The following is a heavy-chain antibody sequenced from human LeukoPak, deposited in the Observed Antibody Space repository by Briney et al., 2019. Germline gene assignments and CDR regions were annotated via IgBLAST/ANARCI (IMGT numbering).Heavy chain of an antibody. D-gene: IGHD4-23*01. CDR3: ARDQIGYGGNSVESPYDY. V-gene: IGHV1-69*04. CDR2: IIPILGIA. Sequence: ASVKVSCKASGGTFSSYAISWVRQAPGQGLEWMGRIIPILGIANYAQKFQGRVTITADKSTSTAYMELSSLRSEDTAVYYCARDQIGYGGNSVESPYDYWGQGTLVTVSS. J-gene: IGHJ4*02. CDR1: GGTFSSYA.